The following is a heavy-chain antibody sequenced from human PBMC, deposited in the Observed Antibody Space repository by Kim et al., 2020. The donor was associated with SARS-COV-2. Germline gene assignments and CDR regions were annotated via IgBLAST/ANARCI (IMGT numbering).Heavy chain of an antibody. V-gene: IGHV4-39*01. CDR3: ARGSVRGVIIANYYMDV. Sequence: YPKSRVTISVDTSKNQFSLKLSSVTAADTAVYYCARGSVRGVIIANYYMDVWGKGTSVTVSS. J-gene: IGHJ6*03. D-gene: IGHD3-10*01.